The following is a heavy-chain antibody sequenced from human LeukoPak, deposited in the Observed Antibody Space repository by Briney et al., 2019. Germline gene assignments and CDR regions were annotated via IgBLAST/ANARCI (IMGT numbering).Heavy chain of an antibody. J-gene: IGHJ4*02. V-gene: IGHV3-7*03. CDR2: IKQDGSEK. CDR1: GFTFSSYA. Sequence: GGSLRLSCAASGFTFSSYAMSWVRQAPGKGLEWVANIKQDGSEKYYVDSVKGRFTISRDNAKNSLYLQMNSLRAEDTAVYYCARGMYYYDSSGYYNFDYWGQGTLVTVSS. D-gene: IGHD3-22*01. CDR3: ARGMYYYDSSGYYNFDY.